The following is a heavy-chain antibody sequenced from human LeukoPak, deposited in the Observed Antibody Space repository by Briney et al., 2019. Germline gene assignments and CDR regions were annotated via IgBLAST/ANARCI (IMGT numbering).Heavy chain of an antibody. CDR1: GGSISSGSYY. Sequence: DPSETLSLTCTVSGGSISSGSYYWSWIRQPPGKGLEWIGYIYYSGSTNYNPSLKSRVTISVDTSKNQFSLKLSSVTAADTAVYYCARGDVADNPVYFDYWGQGTLVTVSS. V-gene: IGHV4-61*01. CDR2: IYYSGST. J-gene: IGHJ4*02. CDR3: ARGDVADNPVYFDY. D-gene: IGHD6-19*01.